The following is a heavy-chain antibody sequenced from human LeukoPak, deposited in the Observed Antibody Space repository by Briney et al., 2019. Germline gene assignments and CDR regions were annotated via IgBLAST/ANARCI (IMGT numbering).Heavy chain of an antibody. D-gene: IGHD3-16*01. Sequence: ASAKVSCKATGYTFAGYHIHWVRQAPGQGLEWMGWINPNNGVTKFAQNFQDRVTLTTDMSVTTAYLELSSLRSDDTAFYYCARDFVGAVGGTDYWGQGTLVTVSS. CDR1: GYTFAGYH. CDR2: INPNNGVT. J-gene: IGHJ4*02. V-gene: IGHV1-2*02. CDR3: ARDFVGAVGGTDY.